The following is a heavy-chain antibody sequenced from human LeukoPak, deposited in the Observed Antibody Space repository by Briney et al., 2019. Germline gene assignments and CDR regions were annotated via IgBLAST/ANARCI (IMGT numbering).Heavy chain of an antibody. CDR2: IYHSGST. J-gene: IGHJ6*04. CDR3: ARDRIVDIVATRYYYGMDV. V-gene: IGHV4-30-2*01. Sequence: SQTLSLTCAVSGGSISSGGYSWRWIRQPPGKGLELIGYIYHSGSTYYNPSLKSRVTISVDRSKNQFSLKLSSVTAADTAVYYCARDRIVDIVATRYYYGMDVWGKGTTVTVSS. D-gene: IGHD5-12*01. CDR1: GGSISSGGYS.